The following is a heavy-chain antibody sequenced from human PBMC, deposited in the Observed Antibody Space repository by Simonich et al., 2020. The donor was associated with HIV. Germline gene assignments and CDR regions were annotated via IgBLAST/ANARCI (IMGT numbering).Heavy chain of an antibody. Sequence: QITLKESGPTLVNPPQTLTLTCTFSGFSLSTRGVGVGWIRKPPGKALEWLALIYWYDDKRYSPSLKGRLTNTKDTSKNQVVLTMTNMDPVDTATDYCAHTGYGTEFDYWGQGTLVTVSS. V-gene: IGHV2-5*01. J-gene: IGHJ4*02. CDR2: IYWYDDK. D-gene: IGHD4-17*01. CDR1: GFSLSTRGVG. CDR3: AHTGYGTEFDY.